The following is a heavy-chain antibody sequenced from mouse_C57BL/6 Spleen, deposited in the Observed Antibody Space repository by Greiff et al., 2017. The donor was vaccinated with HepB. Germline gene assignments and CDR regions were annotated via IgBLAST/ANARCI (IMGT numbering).Heavy chain of an antibody. Sequence: DVHLVESGGGLVKPGGSLKLSCAASGFTFSDYGMHWVRQAPEKGLEWVAYISSGSSTISYAATVKGRFTLARDNAKNTPFLQMASLRSEDTALYYCASHYYGSSYWYFDVWGTGTTVTVSS. V-gene: IGHV5-17*01. CDR1: GFTFSDYG. CDR2: ISSGSSTI. CDR3: ASHYYGSSYWYFDV. D-gene: IGHD1-1*01. J-gene: IGHJ1*03.